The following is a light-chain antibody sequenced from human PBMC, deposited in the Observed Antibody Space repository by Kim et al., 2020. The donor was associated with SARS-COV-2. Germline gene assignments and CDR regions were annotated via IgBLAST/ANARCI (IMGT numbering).Light chain of an antibody. CDR2: DAS. CDR1: QSVGDF. J-gene: IGKJ5*01. Sequence: EIVLTQSPATLSLSPGEGATLSCRASQSVGDFLAWYQQRPGQAPRLLIYDASKRATGIPTTFSGSGSGTDFTLTVSTLEPEDFALYYCQRSSWPITFGQGTRLEIK. V-gene: IGKV3-11*01. CDR3: QRSSWPIT.